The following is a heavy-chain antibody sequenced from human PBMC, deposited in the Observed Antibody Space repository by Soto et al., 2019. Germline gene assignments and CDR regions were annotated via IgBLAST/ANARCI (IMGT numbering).Heavy chain of an antibody. J-gene: IGHJ4*02. CDR3: ARGGDIVVRFPDY. D-gene: IGHD2-15*01. CDR1: GGSVSSGSYY. V-gene: IGHV4-61*01. CDR2: IYYSGST. Sequence: SETLSLTCTVYGGSVSSGSYYWSWIRQPPGKGLEWIGYIYYSGSTNYNPSLKSRVTISVDTSKNQFSLKLSSVTAADTAVYYCARGGDIVVRFPDYWCQGXLLTVST.